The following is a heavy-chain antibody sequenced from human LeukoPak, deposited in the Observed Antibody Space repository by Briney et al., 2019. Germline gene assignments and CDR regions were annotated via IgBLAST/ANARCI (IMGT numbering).Heavy chain of an antibody. Sequence: GGSLRLSCAASGFTFSSYAMSWVGQAPGKGLEWVSAISGSGGSTYYADSVKGRFTISRDNSKNTLYLQMNSLRAEDTAVYYCAKSAICSGGSCYGGSDYWGQGTLVTVSS. D-gene: IGHD2-15*01. CDR2: ISGSGGST. J-gene: IGHJ4*02. V-gene: IGHV3-23*01. CDR1: GFTFSSYA. CDR3: AKSAICSGGSCYGGSDY.